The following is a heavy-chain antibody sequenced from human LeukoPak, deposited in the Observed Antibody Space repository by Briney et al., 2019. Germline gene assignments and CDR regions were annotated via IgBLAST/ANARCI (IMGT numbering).Heavy chain of an antibody. D-gene: IGHD2-2*01. CDR2: ISSSGSTT. CDR3: ARVDCSSISCPLDY. Sequence: GGSLRLSCAASGFTFSSYEMNWVRQAPGKGLEWVSYISSSGSTTHYADSVKGRFTISRDNAKNSLYLQMNSLRAEDTAVYYCARVDCSSISCPLDYWGRGTLVTVSS. CDR1: GFTFSSYE. V-gene: IGHV3-48*03. J-gene: IGHJ4*02.